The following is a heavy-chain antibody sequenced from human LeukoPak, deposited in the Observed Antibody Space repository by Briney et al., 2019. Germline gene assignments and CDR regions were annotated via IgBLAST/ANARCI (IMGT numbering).Heavy chain of an antibody. D-gene: IGHD3-10*01. J-gene: IGHJ6*02. CDR2: IGSSSSYI. CDR1: GFTFSSYS. V-gene: IGHV3-21*01. Sequence: PGGSLRLSCAASGFTFSSYSMNWVRQAPGKGLEWVSSIGSSSSYIYYADSVKGRFTISRDNAKNSLYLQMNSLRAEDTAVYYCARDMVRGVIPYYGMDVWGQGTTVTVSS. CDR3: ARDMVRGVIPYYGMDV.